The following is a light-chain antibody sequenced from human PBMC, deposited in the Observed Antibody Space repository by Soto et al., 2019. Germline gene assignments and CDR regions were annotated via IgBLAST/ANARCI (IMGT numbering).Light chain of an antibody. V-gene: IGLV3-21*04. CDR3: QVWDTSSDQV. CDR1: NIGGKT. CDR2: YDT. Sequence: SYELTQPPSVSVAPGKTARIACGGNNIGGKTVHWYQQKPGQAPVLVIYYDTDRPSGIPERFSGSNSGNTATLTISRVEAEDEADYYCQVWDTSSDQVFGGGTKLTVL. J-gene: IGLJ3*02.